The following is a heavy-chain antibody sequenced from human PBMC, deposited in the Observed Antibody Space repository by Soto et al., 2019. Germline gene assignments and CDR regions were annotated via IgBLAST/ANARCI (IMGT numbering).Heavy chain of an antibody. CDR2: ISGSTSGT. CDR1: GFTFSSYV. Sequence: GGSLRLSCAASGFTFSSYVMSWVRQAPGRGLEWVSAISGSTSGTSYAGSVKGRFTISRDNSKNTLYLQMNSLRVEDTAVYYCAKGRGGGGGYYSYFDYWGQGTLVTVPQ. V-gene: IGHV3-23*01. J-gene: IGHJ4*02. D-gene: IGHD3-22*01. CDR3: AKGRGGGGGYYSYFDY.